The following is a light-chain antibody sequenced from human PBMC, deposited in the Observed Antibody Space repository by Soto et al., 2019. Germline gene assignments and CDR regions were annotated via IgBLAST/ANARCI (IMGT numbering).Light chain of an antibody. Sequence: DIQMTQSPSSLSASVGDRVTITCRASQTITTYLNWYQHKPGKAPKLLIYAAISLQSGVPSRLSGSGSGTDFTLTISSLQPEDFDTYYCQQTYSTPHTFGQGTKVDIK. CDR1: QTITTY. CDR2: AAI. CDR3: QQTYSTPHT. J-gene: IGKJ2*01. V-gene: IGKV1-39*01.